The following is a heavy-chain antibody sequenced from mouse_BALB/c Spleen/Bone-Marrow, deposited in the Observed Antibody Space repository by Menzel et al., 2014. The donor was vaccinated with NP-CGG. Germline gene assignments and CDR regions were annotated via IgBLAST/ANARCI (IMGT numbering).Heavy chain of an antibody. D-gene: IGHD1-1*01. J-gene: IGHJ2*01. Sequence: EVQLQESGPGLVKPSQSLSLTCSVTGYSITSGYYWHWIRQFPGNKLEWMGYISYDGSNNYNPSLKNRISITRDTSKNQFFLKLNSVTTEDSVTYYCARGNYYGSTSGYYFDYWGQGTTLTVSS. CDR2: ISYDGSN. CDR1: GYSITSGYY. V-gene: IGHV3-6*02. CDR3: ARGNYYGSTSGYYFDY.